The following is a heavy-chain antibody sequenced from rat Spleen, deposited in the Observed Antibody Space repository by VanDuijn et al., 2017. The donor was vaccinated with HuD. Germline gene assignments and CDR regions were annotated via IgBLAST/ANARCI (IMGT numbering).Heavy chain of an antibody. D-gene: IGHD1-12*02. CDR1: GFTFSNYW. CDR2: ISYDGGTT. Sequence: EVQLVETGGGLVRPGRSLKLSCVASGFTFSNYWMYWIRQAPGKVLEWVSSISYDGGTTYYRDSVKGRFTISRDNAKSTLYLQMDSLRSEDTATYYCARAYYDGTYYWGQGVMVTVSS. CDR3: ARAYYDGTYY. V-gene: IGHV5-58*01. J-gene: IGHJ2*01.